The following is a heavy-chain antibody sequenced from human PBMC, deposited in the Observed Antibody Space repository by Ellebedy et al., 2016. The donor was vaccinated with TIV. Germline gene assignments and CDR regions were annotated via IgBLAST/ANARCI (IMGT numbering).Heavy chain of an antibody. CDR1: GFTFSSYW. CDR2: IKQDGSEK. CDR3: ARESELLWFGELFGY. V-gene: IGHV3-7*01. D-gene: IGHD3-10*01. Sequence: GESLKISCAASGFTFSSYWMSWVRQAPGKGLEWVANIKQDGSEKYYVDSVKGRFTISRDNAKNSLYLQMNSLRAEDTAVYYCARESELLWFGELFGYWGQGTLVTVSS. J-gene: IGHJ4*02.